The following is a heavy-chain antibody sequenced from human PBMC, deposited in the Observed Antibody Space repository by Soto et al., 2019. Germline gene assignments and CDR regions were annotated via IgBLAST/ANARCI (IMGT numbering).Heavy chain of an antibody. Sequence: QVQLQESGPGLVKPSETLSLTCSVSGGSISNHYWRWIRQPPGKGPEWIGFSYYNGNSNYNPSLKSRVTMSVDTSRNQISLKLTTVTAADTAVYYCTRANWYSEYWGQGTLVTVSS. CDR3: TRANWYSEY. CDR1: GGSISNHY. J-gene: IGHJ4*02. D-gene: IGHD7-27*01. V-gene: IGHV4-59*11. CDR2: SYYNGNS.